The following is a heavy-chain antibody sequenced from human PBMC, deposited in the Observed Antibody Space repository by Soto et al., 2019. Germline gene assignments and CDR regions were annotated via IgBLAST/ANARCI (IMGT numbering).Heavy chain of an antibody. Sequence: GVSLRLSCATAWFTGSSNYMSWGRQGPGKGLEWVSVIYSGGSTYYADSVKGRFTISRDTSKLTLYLHMNSLSAEDTAVYYCLSVITYYYGSSGYYDAFDIWGEGTRVTVSS. CDR2: IYSGGST. CDR3: LSVITYYYGSSGYYDAFDI. CDR1: WFTGSSNY. J-gene: IGHJ3*02. V-gene: IGHV3-53*01. D-gene: IGHD3-22*01.